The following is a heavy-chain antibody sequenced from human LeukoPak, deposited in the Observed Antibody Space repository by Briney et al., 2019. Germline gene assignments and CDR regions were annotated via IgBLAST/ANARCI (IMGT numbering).Heavy chain of an antibody. V-gene: IGHV3-30*02. D-gene: IGHD4-17*01. CDR3: AKGHDYGDSSFDY. CDR1: GFTFSSYA. CDR2: IRYDGSNQ. J-gene: IGHJ4*02. Sequence: PGGSLRLSCAASGFTFSSYAMSWVRQAPGKGLEWVTFIRYDGSNQYYADSVKGRFAISRDNSKNTLFLQMNSLRAEDTAVYYCAKGHDYGDSSFDYWGQGTLVTVSS.